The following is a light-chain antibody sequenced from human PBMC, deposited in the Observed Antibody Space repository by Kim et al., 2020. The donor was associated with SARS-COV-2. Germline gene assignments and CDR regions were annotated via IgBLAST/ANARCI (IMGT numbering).Light chain of an antibody. Sequence: DIQITQSPSSLSASVGDRVTITCRASQGITNDLGWYQQTPGKAPKLLIYAASSLDAGVPSRFSGSRSGTEFTLTISSLQPEDSATYYCLQHSGYPRTFGQGTKVDIK. CDR3: LQHSGYPRT. CDR1: QGITND. V-gene: IGKV1-17*01. J-gene: IGKJ1*01. CDR2: AAS.